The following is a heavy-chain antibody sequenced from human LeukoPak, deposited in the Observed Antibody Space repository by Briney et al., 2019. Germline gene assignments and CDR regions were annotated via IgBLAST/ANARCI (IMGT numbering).Heavy chain of an antibody. Sequence: PGGSLRLSCAASGFTFSSYAMHWVRQAPGKGLEWVAVISYDGSNKYYADSVKGRFTISRDNSKNTLYLQMNSLRAEDTAVYYYARDSSSSWYFEYWGQGTLVTVSS. CDR1: GFTFSSYA. J-gene: IGHJ4*02. D-gene: IGHD6-13*01. CDR3: ARDSSSSWYFEY. CDR2: ISYDGSNK. V-gene: IGHV3-30*04.